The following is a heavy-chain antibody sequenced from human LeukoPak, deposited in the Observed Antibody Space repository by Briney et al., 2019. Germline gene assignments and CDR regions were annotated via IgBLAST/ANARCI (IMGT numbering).Heavy chain of an antibody. J-gene: IGHJ4*02. CDR3: ARDRSYGSFDF. CDR2: ISWNTDRI. V-gene: IGHV3-9*01. D-gene: IGHD5-18*01. CDR1: GFTFDDYA. Sequence: GGSLRLSCAASGFTFDDYAMHWVRQAPGRGLEWVSGISWNTDRIAYADSVKGRFTISRDNAKNSLYLQMNSLRAEDTALYHCARDRSYGSFDFWGQGTLVTVSS.